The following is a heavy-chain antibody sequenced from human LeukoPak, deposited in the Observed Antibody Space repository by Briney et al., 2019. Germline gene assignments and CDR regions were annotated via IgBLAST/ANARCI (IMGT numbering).Heavy chain of an antibody. Sequence: GGSLRLSCAASGFTFNNYAMIWVREAPGKGVEWVSDISGSGNSTYYADPVKGRFTISRDNTKNTLYLQMNSLRAEDTAVYYCATRGIVATMPFPVGAFDIWGQGTMVTVSS. J-gene: IGHJ3*02. CDR2: ISGSGNST. V-gene: IGHV3-23*01. CDR1: GFTFNNYA. D-gene: IGHD5-12*01. CDR3: ATRGIVATMPFPVGAFDI.